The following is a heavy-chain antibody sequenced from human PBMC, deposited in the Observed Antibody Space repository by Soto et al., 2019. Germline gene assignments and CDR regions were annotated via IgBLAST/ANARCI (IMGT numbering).Heavy chain of an antibody. CDR2: MNPDSGHT. Sequence: QVQLVQSGAEVKKPGASVKVSCKASGYTFTSYHINWVRQATGQGLEWMGWMNPDSGHTGYAQKFQGRVTMTRNTSISTAYMELSGLTSEDTAVYYCARPGGTIAARGGFDPWGQGTLVTVSS. CDR3: ARPGGTIAARGGFDP. J-gene: IGHJ5*02. CDR1: GYTFTSYH. D-gene: IGHD6-6*01. V-gene: IGHV1-8*01.